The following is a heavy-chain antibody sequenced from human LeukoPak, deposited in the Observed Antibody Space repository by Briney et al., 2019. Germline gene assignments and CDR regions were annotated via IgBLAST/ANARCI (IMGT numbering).Heavy chain of an antibody. Sequence: PGGSLRLSCAASGFTFTDYYMSWIRQAPGKGLEWISYIHSRGSTTYYADSVKGRFTISRDNAKNSLYLQMNSLRAEDTAVYYCAAELRLGGQDAFDIWGQGTMVTVSS. D-gene: IGHD2-15*01. V-gene: IGHV3-11*04. CDR3: AAELRLGGQDAFDI. CDR1: GFTFTDYY. J-gene: IGHJ3*02. CDR2: IHSRGSTT.